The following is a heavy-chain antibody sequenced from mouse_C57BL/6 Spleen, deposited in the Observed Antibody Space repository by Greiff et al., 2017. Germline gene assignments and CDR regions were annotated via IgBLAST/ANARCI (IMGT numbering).Heavy chain of an antibody. CDR2: IDPENGDT. CDR3: TLGSRFAY. Sequence: VQLQQSGAELVRPGASVKLSCTASGFNIKDDYMHWVKQRPEQGLEWIGWIDPENGDTEYASKFQGKATITEDTSSNTAYLQLSSLTSEDTAVYYCTLGSRFAYWGQGTLVTVSA. D-gene: IGHD1-1*01. J-gene: IGHJ3*01. V-gene: IGHV14-4*01. CDR1: GFNIKDDY.